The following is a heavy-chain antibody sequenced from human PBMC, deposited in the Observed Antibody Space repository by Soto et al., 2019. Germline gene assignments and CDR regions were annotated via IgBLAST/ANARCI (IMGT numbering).Heavy chain of an antibody. CDR2: ISGSGGST. V-gene: IGHV3-23*01. D-gene: IGHD2-15*01. CDR3: AKGTDCRGGSCYSFNWFDP. CDR1: GFTFSSYA. Sequence: GGSLRLSCAASGFTFSSYAMSWVRQAPGKGLEWVSAISGSGGSTYYADSVKGRFTISRDNSKNTLYLQMNRLRAEDTAVYYCAKGTDCRGGSCYSFNWFDPWGQGTLVTVSS. J-gene: IGHJ5*02.